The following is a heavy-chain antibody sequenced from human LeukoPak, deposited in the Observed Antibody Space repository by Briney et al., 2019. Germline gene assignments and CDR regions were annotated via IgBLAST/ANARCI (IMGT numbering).Heavy chain of an antibody. CDR2: IWYDGSNK. J-gene: IGHJ3*02. CDR1: GFTFSSYG. D-gene: IGHD3-22*01. V-gene: IGHV3-33*06. Sequence: GGSLRLSCAASGFTFSSYGMHWVRQAPGKGLEWVAAIWYDGSNKYYADSVKGRFTISRDNSKNTVYLQMNSLRAEDTAVYYCAKDYYYDSSGYYYGDAFDIWGQGTMVTVSS. CDR3: AKDYYYDSSGYYYGDAFDI.